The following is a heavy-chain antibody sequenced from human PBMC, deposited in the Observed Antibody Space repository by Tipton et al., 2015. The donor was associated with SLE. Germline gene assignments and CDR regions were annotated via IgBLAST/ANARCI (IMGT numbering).Heavy chain of an antibody. D-gene: IGHD3-16*01. Sequence: QLVQSGIEVKKPGASVKVSCKASGYTLTSTYMHWVRQAPGQGLDWMGIIDPSGGSTSYALKFQDRVTMTLDTSTSTIFLELSSLTSEDTAVYYCARPWGQKNSLWYDHWGQGTLVTVSS. CDR2: IDPSGGST. V-gene: IGHV1-46*01. CDR1: GYTLTSTY. J-gene: IGHJ5*02. CDR3: ARPWGQKNSLWYDH.